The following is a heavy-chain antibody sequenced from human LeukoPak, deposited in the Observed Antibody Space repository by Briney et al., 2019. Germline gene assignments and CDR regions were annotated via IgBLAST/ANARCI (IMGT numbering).Heavy chain of an antibody. D-gene: IGHD1-26*01. CDR3: VTGLDSRGNS. CDR2: INGDGSGI. J-gene: IGHJ4*02. CDR1: GFTFSSYR. Sequence: GSLRLSCAASGFTFSSYRMHWVRQAPGKGLLWVSRINGDGSGINYADSVKGRFTVSRDNAKNTLYLQMNSLRDGDTAVYYCVTGLDSRGNSWGQGTLVTVSS. V-gene: IGHV3-74*01.